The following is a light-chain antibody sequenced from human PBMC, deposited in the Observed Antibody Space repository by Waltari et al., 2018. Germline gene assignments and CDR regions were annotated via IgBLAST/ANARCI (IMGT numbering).Light chain of an antibody. CDR3: CSYAGSTTWL. CDR1: NSHVGHYNL. J-gene: IGLJ2*01. CDR2: EVN. V-gene: IGLV2-23*02. Sequence: QYALTQPASVSGSPGQSIPIPCPGRNSHVGHYNLVSWYQQHPGKAPKLLLYEVNQRPSGVSSRFSGSKSGITASLTISGLQAEDEADFYCCSYAGSTTWLFGGGTRLTVL.